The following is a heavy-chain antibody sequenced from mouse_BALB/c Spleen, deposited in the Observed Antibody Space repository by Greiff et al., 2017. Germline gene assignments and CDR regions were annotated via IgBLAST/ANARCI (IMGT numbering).Heavy chain of an antibody. V-gene: IGHV5-6*01. CDR3: AVTTGAY. CDR1: GFTFSSYG. Sequence: EVKLMESGGDLVKPGGSLKLSCAASGFTFSSYGMSWVRQTPDKRLEWVATISSGGSYTYYPDSVKGRFTISRDNAKNTLYLQMSSLKSEDTAMYYCAVTTGAYWGQGTLVTVSA. D-gene: IGHD1-1*01. CDR2: ISSGGSYT. J-gene: IGHJ3*01.